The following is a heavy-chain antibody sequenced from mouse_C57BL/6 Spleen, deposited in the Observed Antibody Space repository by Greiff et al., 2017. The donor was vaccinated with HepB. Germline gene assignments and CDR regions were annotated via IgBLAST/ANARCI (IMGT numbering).Heavy chain of an antibody. CDR1: RFTFSDYY. Sequence: DVQLVESEGGLVQPGSSMKLSCTASRFTFSDYYMAWVRQVPEKGLEWVANINYDGSSTYYLDSLKSRFIISRDNAKNILYLQMSSLKSEDTATYYCARDRGLRRDYYAMDYWGQGTSVTVSS. V-gene: IGHV5-16*01. J-gene: IGHJ4*01. CDR3: ARDRGLRRDYYAMDY. CDR2: INYDGSST. D-gene: IGHD2-2*01.